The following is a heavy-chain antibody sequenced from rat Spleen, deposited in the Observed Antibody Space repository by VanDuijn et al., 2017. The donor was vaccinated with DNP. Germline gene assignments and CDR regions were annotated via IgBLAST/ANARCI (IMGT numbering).Heavy chain of an antibody. Sequence: EVQLVESGGGLVQPGRSLKLSCAASGFTFSNYGMAWVRQAPKKGLEWVATISTSGGSTYYRDSVKGRFTISRDNAKSTLYLQMDSLRSEDTATYYCARPLRERGYAMDAWGQGTSVTVSS. V-gene: IGHV5S13*01. CDR1: GFTFSNYG. D-gene: IGHD4-3*01. CDR3: ARPLRERGYAMDA. CDR2: ISTSGGST. J-gene: IGHJ4*01.